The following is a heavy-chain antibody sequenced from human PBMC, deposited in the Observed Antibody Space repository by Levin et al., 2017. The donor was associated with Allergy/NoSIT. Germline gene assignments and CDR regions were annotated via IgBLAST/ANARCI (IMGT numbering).Heavy chain of an antibody. CDR1: GGSISNYY. D-gene: IGHD6-19*01. J-gene: IGHJ4*02. CDR3: SRSTYNSGPYEF. Sequence: PSETLSLTCSVSGGSISNYYWNWIRQPAGKGLEWIGRIHISGSTNYNPSLKSRVSVSVDTSKNQFSLKLTSVTAADTAVYFCSRSTYNSGPYEFWGQGTLVTVSS. V-gene: IGHV4-4*07. CDR2: IHISGST.